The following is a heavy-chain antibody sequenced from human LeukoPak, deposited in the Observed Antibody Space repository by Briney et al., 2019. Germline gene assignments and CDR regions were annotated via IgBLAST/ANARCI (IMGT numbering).Heavy chain of an antibody. Sequence: GGSLRLSCAASGFTFNNYVLHWLRQAPGKGLEGVAIISSDGSDKHYADSVKGRFTISRDNSKSTLYLQMNSLRTEDTALYYCAKDATGTYSGMDYGGRGPLVSVSS. CDR3: AKDATGTYSGMDY. D-gene: IGHD1-1*01. CDR1: GFTFNNYV. V-gene: IGHV3-30*04. CDR2: ISSDGSDK. J-gene: IGHJ4*02.